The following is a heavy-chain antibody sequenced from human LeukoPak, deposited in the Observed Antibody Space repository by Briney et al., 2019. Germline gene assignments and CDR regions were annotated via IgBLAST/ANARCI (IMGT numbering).Heavy chain of an antibody. Sequence: GGSLRLSCAASGFTLRSYGMSWVRQAPGKGLEWVAFIRYDGSNKYYADSVKGRFTISRDNSKNTLYLQMNSLRAEDTAVYYCAKVHQYGSGSYSYYYYYYMDVWGKGTTVTISS. CDR3: AKVHQYGSGSYSYYYYYYMDV. CDR2: IRYDGSNK. V-gene: IGHV3-30*02. D-gene: IGHD3-10*01. CDR1: GFTLRSYG. J-gene: IGHJ6*03.